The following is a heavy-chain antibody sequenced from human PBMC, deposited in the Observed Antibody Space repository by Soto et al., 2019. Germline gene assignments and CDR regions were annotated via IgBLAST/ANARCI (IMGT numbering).Heavy chain of an antibody. D-gene: IGHD2-2*01. J-gene: IGHJ3*02. CDR1: RGSLISYY. V-gene: IGHV4-59*12. CDR3: ARTTSLGYCSSTSCYEDAFDI. CDR2: VYHSGTT. Sequence: PSETLSPTCTVSRGSLISYYWSWVRQPPGKGPEGIGYVYHSGTTNYNPSLESRVTISLDTSKNQFSLKLSSVTAADTAVYYCARTTSLGYCSSTSCYEDAFDIWGQGTMVTVSS.